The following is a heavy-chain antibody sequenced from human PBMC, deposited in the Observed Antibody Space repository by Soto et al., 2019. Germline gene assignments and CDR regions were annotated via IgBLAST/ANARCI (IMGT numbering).Heavy chain of an antibody. CDR1: GFTFSSYA. J-gene: IGHJ5*02. V-gene: IGHV3-30-3*01. Sequence: GGSLRLSCAASGFTFSSYAMHWVRQAPGKGLEWVAVISYDGSNKYYADSVKGRFTISRDNSKNTLYLQMNSLRAEDTAVYYCAREDGYSSGWNWFDPWGQGT. CDR2: ISYDGSNK. CDR3: AREDGYSSGWNWFDP. D-gene: IGHD6-19*01.